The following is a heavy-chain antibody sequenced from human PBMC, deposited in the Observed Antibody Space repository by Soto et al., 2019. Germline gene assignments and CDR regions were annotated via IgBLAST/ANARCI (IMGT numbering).Heavy chain of an antibody. CDR1: GFSLSTSGVG. Sequence: SGPTLVNPTQTLTLTCTFSGFSLSTSGVGVGWIRQPPGKALEWLALIYWDDDKRYSPSLKSRLTITKDTSKNQVVLTMTNMDPVDTATYYCALRPPPYYYDSSGYYDYWGQGTLVTVSS. V-gene: IGHV2-5*02. CDR3: ALRPPPYYYDSSGYYDY. D-gene: IGHD3-22*01. CDR2: IYWDDDK. J-gene: IGHJ4*02.